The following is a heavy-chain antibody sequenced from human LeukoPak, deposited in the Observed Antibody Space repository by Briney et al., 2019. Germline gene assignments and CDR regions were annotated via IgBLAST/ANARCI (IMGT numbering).Heavy chain of an antibody. Sequence: SETLSLTCAVYGGSFSGYYWSWIRQPPGKGLEWIGEINHSGSTNYNPSLTSRVTISVDTSKNQFSLKLSSVTAADTAVYYCARRRITFGGVIDYWGQGTLVTVSS. J-gene: IGHJ4*02. CDR1: GGSFSGYY. CDR2: INHSGST. V-gene: IGHV4-34*01. D-gene: IGHD3-16*01. CDR3: ARRRITFGGVIDY.